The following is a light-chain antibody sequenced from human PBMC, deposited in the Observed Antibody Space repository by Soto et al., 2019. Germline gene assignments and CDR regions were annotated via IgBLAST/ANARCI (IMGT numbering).Light chain of an antibody. J-gene: IGLJ2*01. Sequence: QSALTQPASVSGSPGPSITISCTGTSSDVGGYNYVSWYQQHPGKAPKLMIYDVSNRPSGVSNRFSGSKSGNTASLTISGLQAEDEAYYFCSSYTSSSTLVFCGGTKLTVL. CDR1: SSDVGGYNY. CDR2: DVS. CDR3: SSYTSSSTLV. V-gene: IGLV2-14*01.